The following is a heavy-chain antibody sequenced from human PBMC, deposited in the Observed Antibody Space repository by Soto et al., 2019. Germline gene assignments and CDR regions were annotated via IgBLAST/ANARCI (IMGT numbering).Heavy chain of an antibody. V-gene: IGHV4-4*02. CDR2: LFYSGST. CDR1: GGSLSSSNW. D-gene: IGHD2-2*01. CDR3: VHHGGVPSYHDV. J-gene: IGHJ1*01. Sequence: PSETLSLTCAVSGGSLSSSNWWSWVRQPPGQTLEWLGELFYSGSTKYNPSLSSRVTISADQSNNVFPLRLTSVTAVDTAMYYCVHHGGVPSYHDVWGQGVLVTVSS.